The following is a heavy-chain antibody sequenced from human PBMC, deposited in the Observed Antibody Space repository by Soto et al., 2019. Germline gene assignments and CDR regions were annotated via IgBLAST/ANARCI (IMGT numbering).Heavy chain of an antibody. D-gene: IGHD2-2*01. CDR2: INHYGST. CDR1: GGSFSSYY. V-gene: IGHV4-34*01. J-gene: IGHJ5*02. CDR3: ATDCSSTSCYYTLDP. Sequence: QVQLQQWGAGLLKPSETLSLTCAVSGGSFSSYYWSRIRQPPGKGLEWIGQINHYGSTDYNPSLKSRVTISVNSSTYHLSLRLSTVTAADTAMYYCATDCSSTSCYYTLDPWGQGTLVTVSS.